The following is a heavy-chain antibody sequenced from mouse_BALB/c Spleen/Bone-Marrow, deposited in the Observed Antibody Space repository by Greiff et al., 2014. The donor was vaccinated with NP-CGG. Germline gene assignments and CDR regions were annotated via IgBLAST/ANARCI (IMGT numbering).Heavy chain of an antibody. D-gene: IGHD1-1*01. J-gene: IGHJ2*01. Sequence: QVQLKESGAELVKPGASVKLSCKASGYTFTSYWMHWVKQRPGQGLEWIGEINPSNGRTNYNEKFKSKATLTVDKSSSTAYMQLSSLTSEDSAVYYCARRTTTVVAAAYWGQGTTLTVSS. CDR1: GYTFTSYW. V-gene: IGHV1S81*02. CDR2: INPSNGRT. CDR3: ARRTTTVVAAAY.